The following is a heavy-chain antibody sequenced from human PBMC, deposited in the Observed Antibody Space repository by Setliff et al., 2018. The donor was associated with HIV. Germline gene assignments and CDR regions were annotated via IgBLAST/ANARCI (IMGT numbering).Heavy chain of an antibody. Sequence: GGSLRLSCAASGFTFSTYSMNWVRQAPGKGLEWVSSISSISSYIYYADSVKGRFTISRDNAKNSLYLQMNSLRAEDTAVYYCARIGNLWSGYYPYYYYYMDVWGKGTTVTVSS. CDR2: ISSISSYI. J-gene: IGHJ6*03. V-gene: IGHV3-21*01. CDR3: ARIGNLWSGYYPYYYYYMDV. D-gene: IGHD3-3*01. CDR1: GFTFSTYS.